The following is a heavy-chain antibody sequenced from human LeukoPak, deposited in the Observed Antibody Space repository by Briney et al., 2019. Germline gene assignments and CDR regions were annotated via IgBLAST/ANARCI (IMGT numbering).Heavy chain of an antibody. CDR1: GFNFSSYS. CDR2: ITSPVGRM. Sequence: PGGSLRLSCAASGFNFSSYSMSWVRQAPGKGLEWVSSITSPVGRMYYADSLKGRITISRDNARSTLYLQMNSLRAEDTAVYYCATDGRSSGWYGFDYWGQGILVTVSS. V-gene: IGHV3-21*01. D-gene: IGHD6-19*01. J-gene: IGHJ4*02. CDR3: ATDGRSSGWYGFDY.